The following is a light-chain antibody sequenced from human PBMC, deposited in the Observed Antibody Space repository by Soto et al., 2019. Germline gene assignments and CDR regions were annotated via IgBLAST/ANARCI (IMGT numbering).Light chain of an antibody. V-gene: IGLV2-14*01. J-gene: IGLJ1*01. Sequence: QSVLTQPASVSGSPGQSITISCTGTSSDVGGYNYVSWYQQHPGKAPKLMIYDVSNRPSGVSNRFSGSKSGNTASLTISRLQSEDEADYYCSSYTSSSTLVFGTGTKVTV. CDR2: DVS. CDR3: SSYTSSSTLV. CDR1: SSDVGGYNY.